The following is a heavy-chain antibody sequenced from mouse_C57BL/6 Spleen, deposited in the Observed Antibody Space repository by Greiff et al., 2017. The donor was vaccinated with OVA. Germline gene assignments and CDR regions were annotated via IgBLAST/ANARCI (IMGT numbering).Heavy chain of an antibody. J-gene: IGHJ4*01. Sequence: VQLQESGAELARPGASVKLSCKASGYTFTSYGISWVKQRTGQGLEWIGEIYPRSGNTYYNEKFKGKATLTADKSSSTAYMELRSLTSEDSAVYFCARGRLGREYAMDYWGQGTSVTVSS. CDR3: ARGRLGREYAMDY. V-gene: IGHV1-81*01. D-gene: IGHD4-1*01. CDR1: GYTFTSYG. CDR2: IYPRSGNT.